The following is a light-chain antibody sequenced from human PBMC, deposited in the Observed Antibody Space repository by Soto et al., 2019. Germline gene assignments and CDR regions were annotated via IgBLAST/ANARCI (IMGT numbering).Light chain of an antibody. CDR2: DVT. CDR3: FSYAGSYTFYV. J-gene: IGLJ1*01. Sequence: ALTQPRSVSGSPGQSVTISCTGTSSDIGGYYYVSWYQQHPGKAPNLMIYDVTKRPSGVPDRFSGSKSGTTASLTISGLQAEDEADYYCFSYAGSYTFYVFGTGTKVTVL. V-gene: IGLV2-11*01. CDR1: SSDIGGYYY.